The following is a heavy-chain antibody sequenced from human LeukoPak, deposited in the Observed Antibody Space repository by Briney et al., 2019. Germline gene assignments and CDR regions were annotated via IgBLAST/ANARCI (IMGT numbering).Heavy chain of an antibody. J-gene: IGHJ4*02. V-gene: IGHV3-23*01. CDR1: GFTFSSYA. Sequence: GGSLRLSCAASGFTFSSYAMSWVRQAPGKGLEWVSAISGSGGSTYYADSVKGRLTISRDNSKNTLYLQMNSLRAGDTAVYYCAKDRRRTWLAKTGGPFFDYWGQGTLVTVSS. D-gene: IGHD7-27*01. CDR2: ISGSGGST. CDR3: AKDRRRTWLAKTGGPFFDY.